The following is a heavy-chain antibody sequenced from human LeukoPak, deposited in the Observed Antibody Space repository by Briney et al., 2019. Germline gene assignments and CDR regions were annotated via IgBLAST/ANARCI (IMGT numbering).Heavy chain of an antibody. V-gene: IGHV3-74*01. D-gene: IGHD3-16*01. J-gene: IGHJ4*02. CDR3: VRDLILVWTPGDDFDF. Sequence: GGSLRLSCAASGFAFSAYWMDWVRQAPGKGLEWVSRINEDATTITYADSVKGRFIISRDNSKKSLYLQMNNLRAEDTAVYYCVRDLILVWTPGDDFDFWGQGTLVTVSS. CDR1: GFAFSAYW. CDR2: INEDATTI.